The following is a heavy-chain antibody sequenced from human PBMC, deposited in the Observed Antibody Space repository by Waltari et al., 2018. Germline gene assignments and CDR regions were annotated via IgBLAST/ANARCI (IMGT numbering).Heavy chain of an antibody. Sequence: QLQLQESGPGLVKPSETLSLTCTVSGGSISSSSYYWGWIRQPPGKGLEWIGEINHRGGTSYYPCLNSRVTVSVDGSKNQFSVKRSSVTAAETAVYCCARARKAEYYYYNDRDVWGKGTTVTVSS. J-gene: IGHJ6*03. CDR1: GGSISSSSYY. V-gene: IGHV4-39*07. CDR3: ARARKAEYYYYNDRDV. CDR2: INHRGGT.